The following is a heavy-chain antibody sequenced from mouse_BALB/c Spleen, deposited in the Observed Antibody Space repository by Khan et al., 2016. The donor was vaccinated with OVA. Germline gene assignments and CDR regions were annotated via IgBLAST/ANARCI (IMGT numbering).Heavy chain of an antibody. CDR2: INPATDYT. D-gene: IGHD1-1*01. V-gene: IGHV1-7*01. CDR3: VNHGSSSAWFTY. Sequence: VQLQQSGAELAKPGASVKMSCKASGYTFTSYWMHWVKQRPGQGLEWIGYINPATDYTEYNQKFKNKAILTADKSSSTAYMQLSSLTSEDSAVYYCVNHGSSSAWFTYWGQGTPVTVSA. J-gene: IGHJ3*01. CDR1: GYTFTSYW.